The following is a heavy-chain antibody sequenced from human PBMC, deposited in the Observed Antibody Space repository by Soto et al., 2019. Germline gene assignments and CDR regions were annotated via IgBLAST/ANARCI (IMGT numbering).Heavy chain of an antibody. CDR2: IYFSGST. CDR3: VRGVEGYCVSDVCRAPLDP. Sequence: SWVRQPPGTGLEWIGEIYFSGSTYYKSSLKSRVSISVDTSKNLFSLNLSSVSAADTAVFYCVRGVEGYCVSDVCRAPLDPWGQGTLVTVSS. V-gene: IGHV4-30-4*08. D-gene: IGHD2-8*01. J-gene: IGHJ5*02.